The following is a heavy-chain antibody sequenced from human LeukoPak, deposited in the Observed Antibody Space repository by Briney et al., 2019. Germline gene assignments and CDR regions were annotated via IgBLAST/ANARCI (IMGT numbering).Heavy chain of an antibody. D-gene: IGHD3-10*01. Sequence: SETLSLTCAVYGGSFSGYYWSWIRQPPGKGLEWIGEINHSGSTNYNPSLKSRVTISVDTSKNQFSLKLSSVTAADTAVYYCASLRGTGEIFDYWGQGTLVTVSS. CDR3: ASLRGTGEIFDY. CDR1: GGSFSGYY. J-gene: IGHJ4*02. CDR2: INHSGST. V-gene: IGHV4-34*01.